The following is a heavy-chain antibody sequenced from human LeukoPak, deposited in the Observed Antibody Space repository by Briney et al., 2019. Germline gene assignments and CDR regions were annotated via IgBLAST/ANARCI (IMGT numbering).Heavy chain of an antibody. J-gene: IGHJ4*02. V-gene: IGHV3-30*02. D-gene: IGHD6-6*01. CDR3: AKDVAAARSYYFDY. Sequence: AGGSLRLSCAASGITFSAYGMHWVRQAPGKGLEWVAFIRYDGSNKYYADSVKGRFTISRDNSKNTLYLQMNSLRAEDTAVYYCAKDVAAARSYYFDYWGQGTLVTVSS. CDR1: GITFSAYG. CDR2: IRYDGSNK.